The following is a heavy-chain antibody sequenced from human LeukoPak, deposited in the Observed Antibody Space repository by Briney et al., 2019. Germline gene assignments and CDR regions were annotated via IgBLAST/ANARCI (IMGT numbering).Heavy chain of an antibody. CDR3: ARAYSVVRGVLGY. V-gene: IGHV3-23*01. CDR1: GFTFSSYA. D-gene: IGHD3-10*01. Sequence: GGSLRLSCAASGFTFSSYAMSWDRQAPGKGLEWVSAISGSGGSTYYADSVKGRFTISRDNGKDSLYLQMNSLRADDTAVYYCARAYSVVRGVLGYWGQGTLVTVSS. J-gene: IGHJ4*02. CDR2: ISGSGGST.